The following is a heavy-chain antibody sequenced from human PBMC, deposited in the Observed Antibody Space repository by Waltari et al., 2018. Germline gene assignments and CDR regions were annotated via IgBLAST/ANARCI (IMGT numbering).Heavy chain of an antibody. CDR1: GFTFTNAW. D-gene: IGHD5-12*01. CDR3: ITDDTGHDWGY. CDR2: ILIRREGGTT. V-gene: IGHV3-15*01. J-gene: IGHJ4*02. Sequence: EEHLVESGGGLVKPGESLRLSCAASGFTFTNAWMNWVRQAPGKVRQWVGRILIRREGGTTDYAAPVKGRFTMSRDDSENTLYLQMNSLKIEDTAIYYCITDDTGHDWGYWGQGTLVTVSS.